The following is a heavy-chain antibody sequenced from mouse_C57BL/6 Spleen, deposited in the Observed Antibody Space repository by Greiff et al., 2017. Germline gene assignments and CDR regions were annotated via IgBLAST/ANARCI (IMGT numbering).Heavy chain of an antibody. CDR1: GFTFSDYG. CDR3: ARGRGGFDY. Sequence: EVQLVESGGGLVKPGGSLQLSCAASGFTFSDYGMHWVRQAPEKGLEWVAYISSGSSTIYYADTVKGRFTISRDNAKNTLFLQMTSLRSEDTAMYYCARGRGGFDYWGQGTTLTVSS. CDR2: ISSGSSTI. V-gene: IGHV5-17*01. J-gene: IGHJ2*01.